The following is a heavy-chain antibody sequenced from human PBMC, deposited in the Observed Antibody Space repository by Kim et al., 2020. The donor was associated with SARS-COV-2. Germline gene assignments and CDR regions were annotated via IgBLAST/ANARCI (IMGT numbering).Heavy chain of an antibody. CDR2: INHSGST. V-gene: IGHV4-34*01. J-gene: IGHJ4*01. CDR1: GGSFSGYY. D-gene: IGHD3-22*01. CDR3: ARGGIGYYDSSGRFDY. Sequence: SETLSLTCAVYGGSFSGYYWSWIRQPPGKGLEWIGEINHSGSTNYNPSLKSRVTISVDTSKNQFSLKLSSVTAADTAVYYCARGGIGYYDSSGRFDYWG.